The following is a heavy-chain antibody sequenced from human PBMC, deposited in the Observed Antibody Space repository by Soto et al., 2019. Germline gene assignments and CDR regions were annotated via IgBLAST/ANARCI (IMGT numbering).Heavy chain of an antibody. CDR1: GFTFSSYT. V-gene: IGHV3-21*01. CDR3: ATADSSGYYPGFFDY. CDR2: ISSSSDYI. Sequence: GGSLRLSCAASGFTFSSYTLNWVRQAPGKGLEWVSFISSSSDYIYYADSVKGRFTISRDNAKNSLYLQMNSLRAEDTAVYYCATADSSGYYPGFFDYWGQGTVVTVSS. D-gene: IGHD3-22*01. J-gene: IGHJ4*02.